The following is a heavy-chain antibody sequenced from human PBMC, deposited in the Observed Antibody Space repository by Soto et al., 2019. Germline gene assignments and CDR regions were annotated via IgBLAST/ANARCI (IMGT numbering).Heavy chain of an antibody. Sequence: QVQLVESGGGVVQPGRPWGPCGAASGFTFSDNSRHGAGQPPGKGLGWVAVISDDRNTKYYADSVKGRFTISRDNSKNTLYLQMDSLRVEDTAVYFCASKILLGYWGQGTLVTVSS. CDR2: ISDDRNTK. J-gene: IGHJ1*01. D-gene: IGHD3-3*02. CDR3: ASKILLGY. CDR1: GFTFSDNS. V-gene: IGHV3-30-3*01.